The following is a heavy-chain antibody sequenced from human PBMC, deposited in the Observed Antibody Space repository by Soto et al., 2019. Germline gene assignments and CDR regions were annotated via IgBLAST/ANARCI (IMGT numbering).Heavy chain of an antibody. V-gene: IGHV4-39*01. CDR1: GGSISSSSYN. CDR3: ARSAFHSVYYFDY. J-gene: IGHJ4*02. D-gene: IGHD2-8*01. CDR2: MFYSGST. Sequence: QLQLQESGPGLVKPSETLSLTCTVSGGSISSSSYNWGWIRQPPGKGLEWIGTMFYSGSTYYNPSLKSRVTLPVDTSKNQFSLKLSSVTAADTAVYYCARSAFHSVYYFDYWGQGTLVTVSS.